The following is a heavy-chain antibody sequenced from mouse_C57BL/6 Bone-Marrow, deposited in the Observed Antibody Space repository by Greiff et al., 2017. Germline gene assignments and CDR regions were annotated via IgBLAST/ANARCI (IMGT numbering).Heavy chain of an antibody. J-gene: IGHJ4*01. CDR2: IYPRSGNT. V-gene: IGHV1-81*01. D-gene: IGHD1-1*01. CDR3: AREFYYYGSSPYYYAMDY. Sequence: QVQLQQSGAELARPGASVKLSCKASGYTFTSYGISWVKQRTGQGLEWIGEIYPRSGNTYYNEKFKGKATLTADKSSSTAYMELRSLTSEDSAVYFCAREFYYYGSSPYYYAMDYWGQGTSVTVSS. CDR1: GYTFTSYG.